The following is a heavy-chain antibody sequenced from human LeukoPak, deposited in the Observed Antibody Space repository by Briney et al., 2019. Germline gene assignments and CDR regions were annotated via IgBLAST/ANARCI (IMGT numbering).Heavy chain of an antibody. V-gene: IGHV3-23*01. CDR1: GFTFSSYA. CDR3: ASGRRGQDYAGFDY. D-gene: IGHD4-17*01. Sequence: TGGSLRLSCAASGFTFSSYAMSWVRQAPGKGLEWVSAISGSGGSTYYADSVKGRFTISRDNSKNTLYLQMNSLRAEDTAVYYCASGRRGQDYAGFDYWGQGTLVTVSS. CDR2: ISGSGGST. J-gene: IGHJ4*02.